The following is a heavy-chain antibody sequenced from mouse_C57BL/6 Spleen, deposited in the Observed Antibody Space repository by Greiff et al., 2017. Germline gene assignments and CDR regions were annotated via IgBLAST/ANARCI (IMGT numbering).Heavy chain of an antibody. CDR3: ARDYGSSLDY. CDR2: ISGGGGNT. CDR1: GFTFSSYT. V-gene: IGHV5-9*01. Sequence: EVKLEESGGGLVKPGGSLKLSCAASGFTFSSYTMSWVRQTPEKRLEWVATISGGGGNTYYPDSVKGRFTISRDNAKNTLYLQMSSLRSEDTALYYCARDYGSSLDYWGQGTTLTVSS. D-gene: IGHD1-1*01. J-gene: IGHJ2*01.